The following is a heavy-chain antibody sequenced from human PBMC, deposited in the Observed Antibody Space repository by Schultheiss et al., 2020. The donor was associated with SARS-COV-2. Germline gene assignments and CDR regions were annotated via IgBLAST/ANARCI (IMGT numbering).Heavy chain of an antibody. CDR1: GFTVSSNY. CDR2: IYSDRST. Sequence: GGSLRLSCAASGFTVSSNYMSWVRQAPGKGLEWVSVIYSDRSTYYADSVKGRFTISRDNSKNTVYLQMSSLRAEDTAIYYCARDWSESSSSGGDNAFDIWGQGTMVTVSS. CDR3: ARDWSESSSSGGDNAFDI. D-gene: IGHD3-22*01. J-gene: IGHJ3*02. V-gene: IGHV3-66*01.